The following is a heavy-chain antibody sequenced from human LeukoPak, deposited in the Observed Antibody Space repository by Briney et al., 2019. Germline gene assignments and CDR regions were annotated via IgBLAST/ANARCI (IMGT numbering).Heavy chain of an antibody. CDR2: INPNSGGT. CDR3: ARAPPLAVINSYFDY. J-gene: IGHJ4*02. D-gene: IGHD3-22*01. V-gene: IGHV1-2*02. Sequence: ASVKVSCKASGYTFTGYYMHWVRQAPGQGLEWMGWINPNSGGTNYAQKFQGRVTMTRDTSISTAYMELSRLRSDDTAVYYCARAPPLAVINSYFDYWGQGTLVTVSS. CDR1: GYTFTGYY.